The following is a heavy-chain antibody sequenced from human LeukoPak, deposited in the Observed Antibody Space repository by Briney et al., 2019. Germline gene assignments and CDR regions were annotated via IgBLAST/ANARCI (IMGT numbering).Heavy chain of an antibody. D-gene: IGHD2-15*01. CDR2: ISSGGNTI. J-gene: IGHJ5*01. CDR3: ARGGGVSSTRGRFDS. V-gene: IGHV3-11*01. Sequence: PGGSLRLSCTASGFTFSDFYMNWIRQAPGKGLEWVSYISSGGNTIKYADSVKGRFTISRDNANNSLYLQMNSLRAEDTAVYYCARGGGVSSTRGRFDSWGQGTQVTVSS. CDR1: GFTFSDFY.